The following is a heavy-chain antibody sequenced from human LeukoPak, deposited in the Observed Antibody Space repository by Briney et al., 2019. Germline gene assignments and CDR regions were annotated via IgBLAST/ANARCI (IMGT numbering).Heavy chain of an antibody. V-gene: IGHV3-23*01. J-gene: IGHJ4*02. CDR3: AKDHYYDSSGGEID. CDR1: GFTFSSYA. CDR2: ISGSGGST. Sequence: GGSLRLSCAASGFTFSSYAMSWVRQAPGKGLEWVSAISGSGGSTYYADSVKGRLTISRDNSRNTLYLQMSSLRAEDTAVYYCAKDHYYDSSGGEIDWGQGTLVTVSS. D-gene: IGHD3-22*01.